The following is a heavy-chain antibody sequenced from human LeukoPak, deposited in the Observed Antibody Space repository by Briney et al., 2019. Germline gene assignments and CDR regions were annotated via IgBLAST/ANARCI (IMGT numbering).Heavy chain of an antibody. V-gene: IGHV3-9*01. J-gene: IGHJ4*02. CDR3: AKGSLAVAGPFDY. D-gene: IGHD6-19*01. CDR2: ISWNSGSI. CDR1: GFTFDDYA. Sequence: PGGYLRLSCAGSGFTFDDYAMHWVRRAPGKGLEWVSGISWNSGSIGYADSVKGRFTISRDNAKNSLYLQMNSLRAEDTALYYCAKGSLAVAGPFDYWGQGTLVTVSS.